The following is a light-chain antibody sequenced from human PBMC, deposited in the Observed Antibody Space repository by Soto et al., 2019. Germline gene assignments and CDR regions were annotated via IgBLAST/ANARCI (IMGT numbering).Light chain of an antibody. CDR2: DTT. Sequence: QAVVTQEPSLTVSPGGTVTLTCGSSTGAVTSGHYPHWFQQKPGQAPRTLIYDTTNKHSWTPARFSGSLLGGKAALTLSGAQPEDEAEYYCLLYYSGPRVFGGGTKFTVL. CDR1: TGAVTSGHY. J-gene: IGLJ2*01. CDR3: LLYYSGPRV. V-gene: IGLV7-46*01.